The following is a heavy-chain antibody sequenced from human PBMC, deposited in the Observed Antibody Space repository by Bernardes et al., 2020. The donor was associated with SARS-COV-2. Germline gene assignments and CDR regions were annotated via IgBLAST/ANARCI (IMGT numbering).Heavy chain of an antibody. V-gene: IGHV1-2*02. D-gene: IGHD2-21*02. CDR1: GYTFHDYY. Sequence: ASVKVSCKASGYTFHDYYLHWVRQAPGQGLEWMGWINPSGSGTNYAQKFQGRVTMTRDTSINTAYMELSRLNSDDTAVYYCGSVTWSQRDDCDIWGQGTLVTVSS. CDR2: INPSGSGT. J-gene: IGHJ3*02. CDR3: GSVTWSQRDDCDI.